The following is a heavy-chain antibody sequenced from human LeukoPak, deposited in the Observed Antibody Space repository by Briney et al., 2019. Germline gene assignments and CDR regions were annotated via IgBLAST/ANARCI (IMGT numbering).Heavy chain of an antibody. V-gene: IGHV4-39*01. J-gene: IGHJ4*02. CDR1: GGSISSSSYY. CDR3: ARHQDDSSGYYYTASFDY. Sequence: SETLSLTXTVSGGSISSSSYYWGWIRQPPGKGLEWIGSIYYSGSTYYNPSLKSRVTISVDTSKNQFSLKLSSVTAADTAVYYCARHQDDSSGYYYTASFDYWGQGTLVTVSS. CDR2: IYYSGST. D-gene: IGHD3-22*01.